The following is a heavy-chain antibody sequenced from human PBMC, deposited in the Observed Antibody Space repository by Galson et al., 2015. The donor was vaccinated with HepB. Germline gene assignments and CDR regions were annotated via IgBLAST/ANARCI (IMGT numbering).Heavy chain of an antibody. CDR3: ARAFGYSSSWYNFYYMDV. J-gene: IGHJ6*03. CDR1: GFTFSSYW. D-gene: IGHD6-13*01. Sequence: SLRLSCAASGFTFSSYWMSWVRQAPGKGLEWVANIKQDGSEKYYVDSVKGRFTISRDNAKNSLYLQMNSLRAEDTAVYYCARAFGYSSSWYNFYYMDVWGKGTPVTVSS. CDR2: IKQDGSEK. V-gene: IGHV3-7*01.